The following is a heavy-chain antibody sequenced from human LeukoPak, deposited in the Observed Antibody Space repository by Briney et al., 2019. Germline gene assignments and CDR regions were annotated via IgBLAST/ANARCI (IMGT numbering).Heavy chain of an antibody. CDR1: GFTFSSYW. D-gene: IGHD2-2*01. J-gene: IGHJ4*02. CDR2: IKQDGSEK. V-gene: IGHV3-7*01. CDR3: ARRSAKGIVVVPAALDY. Sequence: GGSLRLSCAASGFTFSSYWMSWVRQALGKGLEWVANIKQDGSEKYYVDSVKGRFTISRDNAKNSLYLQMNSLRAEDTAVYYCARRSAKGIVVVPAALDYWGQGTLVTVSS.